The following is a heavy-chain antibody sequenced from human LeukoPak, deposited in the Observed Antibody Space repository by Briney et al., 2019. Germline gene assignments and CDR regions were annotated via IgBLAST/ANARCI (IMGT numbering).Heavy chain of an antibody. V-gene: IGHV3-30*14. CDR1: GFTFSSYA. CDR2: ISYDGSNK. Sequence: PGGSLRLSCAASGFTFSSYAMHWVRQAPGKGLEWVAVISYDGSNKYYADSVKGRFTISRDNSKNTLYLQMNSLRAEDTAVYYCARGNDYWGQGTLVTVSS. CDR3: ARGNDY. J-gene: IGHJ4*02.